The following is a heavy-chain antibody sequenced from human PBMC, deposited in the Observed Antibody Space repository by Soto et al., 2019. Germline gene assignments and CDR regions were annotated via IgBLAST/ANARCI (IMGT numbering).Heavy chain of an antibody. CDR2: ISGYNGNT. D-gene: IGHD3-10*01. CDR1: GYTFTSFG. V-gene: IGHV1-18*01. CDR3: ARDEAGEWFGNY. J-gene: IGHJ4*02. Sequence: QVQLVQSGAEVKKPGASVKVSCKSSGYTFTSFGINWVRQAPGQGLEWMGWISGYNGNTNSAQKLQGRVTMTTDTSTSTAYTEFTSLRTDDTAEYYSARDEAGEWFGNYWGQGTLVTVSS.